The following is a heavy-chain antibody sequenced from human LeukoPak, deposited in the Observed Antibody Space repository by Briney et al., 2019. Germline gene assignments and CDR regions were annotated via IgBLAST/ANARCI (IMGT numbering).Heavy chain of an antibody. Sequence: GGSLRLSRAASGFTFSSYSMNWVRQAPGKGLEWVSVISSGGSTYYADSVTGRFTISRDNSKNTLYLQMNSLRAEDTAVYYCARGGDIVGATRSAFDIWGQGTLVTVSS. CDR3: ARGGDIVGATRSAFDI. J-gene: IGHJ3*02. V-gene: IGHV3-53*01. CDR1: GFTFSSYS. D-gene: IGHD1-26*01. CDR2: ISSGGST.